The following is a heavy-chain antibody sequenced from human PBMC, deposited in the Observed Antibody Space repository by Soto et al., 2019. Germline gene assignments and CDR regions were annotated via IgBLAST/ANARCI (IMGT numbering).Heavy chain of an antibody. CDR3: ASPPGGGGY. CDR1: GFTVSNNY. D-gene: IGHD3-10*01. V-gene: IGHV3-53*01. Sequence: EVQLVESGGGLIQPGGSLRLSCAVSGFTVSNNYMSWVRQAPGKGLEGVSVIYSGGYTAYGDSVKGRFTISRDNSKNTLSLKMNARGADTPAVSSWASPPGGGGYWGQGTLVTVSS. J-gene: IGHJ4*02. CDR2: IYSGGYT.